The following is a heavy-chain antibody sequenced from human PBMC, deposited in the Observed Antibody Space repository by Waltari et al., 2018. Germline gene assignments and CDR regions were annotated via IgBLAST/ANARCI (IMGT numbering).Heavy chain of an antibody. CDR2: IYSGGST. D-gene: IGHD6-19*01. J-gene: IGHJ6*02. CDR1: GFTVSSHY. Sequence: EVQLVESGGGLIQPGGSLRLSCAASGFTVSSHYMSWVRQAPGKGLEWVSVIYSGGSTYYADSVKGRFTISRDNSKNTLYLQMNSLRAEDTAVYYCARDVAVAEDYYGMDVWGQGTTVTVSS. CDR3: ARDVAVAEDYYGMDV. V-gene: IGHV3-53*01.